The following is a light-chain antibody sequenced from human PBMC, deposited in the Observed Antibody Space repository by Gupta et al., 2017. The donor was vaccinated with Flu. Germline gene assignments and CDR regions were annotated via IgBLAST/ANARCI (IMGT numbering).Light chain of an antibody. Sequence: SSDIGGYNSVSWYQQHPGKAPKLLIYEVSNRPSGVSARFSGSKSANTASLTISGLQAEDEADYYCSSYTNTNTLDLFGGGTKLTVL. CDR2: EVS. CDR1: SSDIGGYNS. V-gene: IGLV2-14*03. J-gene: IGLJ2*01. CDR3: SSYTNTNTLDL.